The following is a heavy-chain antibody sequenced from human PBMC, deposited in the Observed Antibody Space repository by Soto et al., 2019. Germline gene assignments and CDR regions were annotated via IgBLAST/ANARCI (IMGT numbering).Heavy chain of an antibody. D-gene: IGHD1-20*01. CDR2: ISAYNGNT. CDR3: ARTQGIRREHPPDY. CDR1: GYTFTSYG. J-gene: IGHJ4*02. V-gene: IGHV1-18*01. Sequence: ASVKVSCKASGYTFTSYGISWVRQAPGQGLEWMGWISAYNGNTNYAQKLQGRVTMTTDTSASTAYMELRSLRSDDTAVYYCARTQGIRREHPPDYWGQGTLVTVSS.